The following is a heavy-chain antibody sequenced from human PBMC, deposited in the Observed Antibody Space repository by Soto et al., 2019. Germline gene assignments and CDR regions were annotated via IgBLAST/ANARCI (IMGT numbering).Heavy chain of an antibody. V-gene: IGHV3-9*01. D-gene: IGHD2-2*01. Sequence: EVQLVESGGGLVQPGRSLRLSCGASGFTFDEYGMHWVRQAPGKGLEWVSGISWNSGTIGYADSVKGRFTISRDNAKNSLYQHMRSLRAEETALYYCAKSTGATANGMAVWGRGATVTVYS. CDR2: ISWNSGTI. CDR3: AKSTGATANGMAV. CDR1: GFTFDEYG. J-gene: IGHJ6*02.